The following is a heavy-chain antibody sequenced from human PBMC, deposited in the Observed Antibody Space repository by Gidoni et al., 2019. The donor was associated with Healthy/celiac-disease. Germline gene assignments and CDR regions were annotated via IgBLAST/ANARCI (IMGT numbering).Heavy chain of an antibody. CDR3: VKGRGTGYERYYFDY. Sequence: LSCSASGFTFSSYAMHWVRQAPGKGLEYVSAISSNGGSTYYADSVKGRFTISRDNSKNTLYLQMSSLRAEDTAVYYCVKGRGTGYERYYFDYWGQGTLVTVSS. D-gene: IGHD3-9*01. V-gene: IGHV3-64D*06. CDR1: GFTFSSYA. J-gene: IGHJ4*02. CDR2: ISSNGGST.